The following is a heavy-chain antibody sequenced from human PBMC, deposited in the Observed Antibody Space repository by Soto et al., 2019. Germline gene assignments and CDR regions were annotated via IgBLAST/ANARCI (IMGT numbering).Heavy chain of an antibody. V-gene: IGHV1-18*01. CDR3: AREGPAYYDFWSGYYTPLDY. J-gene: IGHJ4*02. D-gene: IGHD3-3*01. CDR1: GYTFTSYG. CDR2: ISAYNGNT. Sequence: ASVKVSCKASGYTFTSYGISWVRQAPGQGLEWMGWISAYNGNTNYAQKLQGRVTMTTDISTSTAYMELSSLRSEDTAVYYCAREGPAYYDFWSGYYTPLDYWGQGNLGTVSS.